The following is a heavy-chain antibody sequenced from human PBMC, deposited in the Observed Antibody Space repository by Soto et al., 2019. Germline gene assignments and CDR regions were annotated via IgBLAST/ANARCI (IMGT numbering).Heavy chain of an antibody. CDR3: AIDSPPNYL. V-gene: IGHV1-18*01. CDR1: GYTFTSYG. J-gene: IGHJ4*02. CDR2: INAYNGNT. Sequence: QVQLVQSGAEVKKPGASVKVSCKASGYTFTSYGISWVRQAPGQGLEWMGWINAYNGNTNYAQKLQGRVTMTTDSAPRTACMELRSLRSADTAVYYCAIDSPPNYLRGQATLVTVSS. D-gene: IGHD4-4*01.